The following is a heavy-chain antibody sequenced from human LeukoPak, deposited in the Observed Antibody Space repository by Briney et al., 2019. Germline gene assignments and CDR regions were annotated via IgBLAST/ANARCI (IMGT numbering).Heavy chain of an antibody. V-gene: IGHV4-4*07. CDR3: AEGGQWLRV. D-gene: IGHD6-19*01. J-gene: IGHJ4*02. CDR2: ICNSGST. CDR1: AGSISSYC. Sequence: PPETLSLTCTVSAGSISSYCWSCIRQPAGKGLEWIGRICNSGSTNYNPSLKSRVTMSVDTSKNQFSLKLSSVTAADTAVYYCAEGGQWLRVWGQGTLVTVSS.